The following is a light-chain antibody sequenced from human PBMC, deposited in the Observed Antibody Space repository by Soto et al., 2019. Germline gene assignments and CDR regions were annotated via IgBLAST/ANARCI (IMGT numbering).Light chain of an antibody. Sequence: QSALTQPASVSGSPGQSITISCTGTSSDVGGYNYVSWYQQHPGKAPKLMIYEVSNRPSGVYNRFSGSKSGNTASLTIYGLQSEDEADYYCSSYTSSSTYVFGTGTKLTVL. CDR2: EVS. V-gene: IGLV2-14*01. J-gene: IGLJ1*01. CDR3: SSYTSSSTYV. CDR1: SSDVGGYNY.